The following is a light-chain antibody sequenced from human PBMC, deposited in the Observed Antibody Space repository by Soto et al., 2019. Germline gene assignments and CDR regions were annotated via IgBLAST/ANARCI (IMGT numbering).Light chain of an antibody. CDR3: HQYGGSPRT. Sequence: EIVLTQSPGTLSLSPGERATLFCRASQSVRNSLAWYQERPGQSPRLLIYAASSRATGVPDRFSGGGSATDFTLTVNRLEPEDFAVYYCHQYGGSPRTFGQGTKLEIK. J-gene: IGKJ2*01. CDR2: AAS. V-gene: IGKV3-20*01. CDR1: QSVRNS.